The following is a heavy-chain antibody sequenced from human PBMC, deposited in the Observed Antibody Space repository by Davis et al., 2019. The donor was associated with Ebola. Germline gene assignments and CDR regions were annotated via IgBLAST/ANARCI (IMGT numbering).Heavy chain of an antibody. V-gene: IGHV4-59*12. D-gene: IGHD3-3*01. J-gene: IGHJ4*02. CDR2: IYYSGST. Sequence: GSLRLSCTVSGGSISSYYWSWIRQPPGKGLEWIGYIYYSGSTNYNPSLKSRVTISVDTSKNQFSLKLSSVTAADTAVYYCAGVRFLEWPYDYWGQGTLVTVSS. CDR1: GGSISSYY. CDR3: AGVRFLEWPYDY.